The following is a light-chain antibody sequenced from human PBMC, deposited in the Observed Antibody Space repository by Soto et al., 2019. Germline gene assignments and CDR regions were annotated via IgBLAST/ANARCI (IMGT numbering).Light chain of an antibody. CDR3: SSYAGGNNGV. CDR1: SSDVGAHNY. Sequence: QSALTQPPSASGSPGQSLTISCTGTSSDVGAHNYVSWYQQNPGKAPKLMLYDVNKRPSGVPDRLSGSKSGNTASLTVSGLQAEDEADYYCSSYAGGNNGVFGGGTKLTVL. V-gene: IGLV2-8*01. J-gene: IGLJ3*02. CDR2: DVN.